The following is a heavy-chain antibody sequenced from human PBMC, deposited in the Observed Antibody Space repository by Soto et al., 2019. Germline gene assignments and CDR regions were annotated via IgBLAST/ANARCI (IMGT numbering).Heavy chain of an antibody. J-gene: IGHJ4*02. CDR1: GFTFSSYA. CDR3: ARPRYSSSWPGYYFDY. CDR2: ISYDGSNK. V-gene: IGHV3-30-3*01. D-gene: IGHD6-13*01. Sequence: GGSLRLSCAASGFTFSSYAMHWVRQAPGKGLEWVAVISYDGSNKYYADSVKGRFTISRDNSKNTLYLQMNSLRAEDTAVYYCARPRYSSSWPGYYFDYWGQGTLVTVSS.